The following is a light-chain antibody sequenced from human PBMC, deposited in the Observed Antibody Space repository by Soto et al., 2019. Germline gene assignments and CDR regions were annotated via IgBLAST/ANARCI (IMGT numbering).Light chain of an antibody. CDR3: QQANSFPLT. V-gene: IGKV1-39*01. J-gene: IGKJ4*01. Sequence: DIQMTQSPSSLSASVGDRVTIACRASQSISNYLNWYQQKPGKAPKVLIYAASSLQSGVPSRFSGSGSGTDFTLTITSLQPDDFGTYYCQQANSFPLTFGGGTKVDIK. CDR1: QSISNY. CDR2: AAS.